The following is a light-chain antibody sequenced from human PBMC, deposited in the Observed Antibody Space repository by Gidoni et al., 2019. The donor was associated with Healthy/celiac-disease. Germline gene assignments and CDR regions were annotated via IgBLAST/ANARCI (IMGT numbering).Light chain of an antibody. Sequence: EIEMTQSPTSLSASVGDRVTMPCRASQSSSSYLNWYQQKPGKAPKLLIYAASSLQSGVPSRFSGSGSGTDLTLTISSLQPEDFATYYCQQSYSTLTFGGGTKVEIK. CDR2: AAS. V-gene: IGKV1-39*01. CDR1: QSSSSY. CDR3: QQSYSTLT. J-gene: IGKJ4*01.